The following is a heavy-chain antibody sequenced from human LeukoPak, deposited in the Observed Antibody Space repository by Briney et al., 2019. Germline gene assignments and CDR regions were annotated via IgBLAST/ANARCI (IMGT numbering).Heavy chain of an antibody. V-gene: IGHV4-59*01. CDR3: ARVAAAGGYNWFDP. J-gene: IGHJ5*02. CDR2: IYYSGST. Sequence: SETLSLTCTVSGGSISSYYWSWIRKPPGKGLEWIAYIYYSGSTNYNPSLKSRVTISVDTTKNQFSLKLSSVTAADTGVYYCARVAAAGGYNWFDPWGQGTLVTVSS. D-gene: IGHD6-13*01. CDR1: GGSISSYY.